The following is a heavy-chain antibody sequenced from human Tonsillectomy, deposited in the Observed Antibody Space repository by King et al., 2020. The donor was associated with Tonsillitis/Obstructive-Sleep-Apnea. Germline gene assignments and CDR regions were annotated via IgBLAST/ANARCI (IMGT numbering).Heavy chain of an antibody. CDR3: ARHVRDGYGTNFDY. CDR2: IYYTEST. CDR1: GHSIRSSSYY. V-gene: IGHV4-39*01. Sequence: QLQESGPGLVKPSETLSLTCTVSGHSIRSSSYYWGWIRQPPGKGLERIGTIYYTESTYYNPSLKSRVTISVDTSKNQFSLKVSSVTAADSAVYYCARHVRDGYGTNFDYWGQGTLVTVSS. J-gene: IGHJ4*02. D-gene: IGHD5-24*01.